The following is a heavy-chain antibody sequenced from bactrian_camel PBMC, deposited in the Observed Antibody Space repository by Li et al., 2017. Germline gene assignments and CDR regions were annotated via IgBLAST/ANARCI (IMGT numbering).Heavy chain of an antibody. CDR3: AADLVTDESWHDAFWYMF. CDR2: IAGDGRT. CDR1: GYTLPMN. Sequence: HVQLVESGGGSVQAGGSLRLSCVASGYTLPMNMGWFRRLPGQEREGVAAIAGDGRTNYADSVKGRFTISRDGAKNIIVLQMDSLEPEDTATYYCAADLVTDESWHDAFWYMFWGHGTQVTVS. D-gene: IGHD6*01. V-gene: IGHV3S53*01. J-gene: IGHJ4*01.